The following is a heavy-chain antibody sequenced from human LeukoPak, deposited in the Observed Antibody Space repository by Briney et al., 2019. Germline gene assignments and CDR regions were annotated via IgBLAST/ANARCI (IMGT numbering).Heavy chain of an antibody. CDR3: ARAKAVAGTFDY. CDR1: GYTFTGYH. D-gene: IGHD6-19*01. J-gene: IGHJ4*02. Sequence: ASVKVSCKASGYTFTGYHMHWVRQAPGQGLEWMGWINPNSGGTNYAQKFQGRVTMTRDTSISTAYMELSRLRSDDTAVYYCARAKAVAGTFDYWGQGTLVTVSS. CDR2: INPNSGGT. V-gene: IGHV1-2*02.